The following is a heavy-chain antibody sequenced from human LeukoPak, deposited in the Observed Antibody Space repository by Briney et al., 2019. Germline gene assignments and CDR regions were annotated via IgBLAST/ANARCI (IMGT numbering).Heavy chain of an antibody. CDR3: AKERDTAMVTIDY. CDR2: IRYVGSNK. Sequence: PRGSLRLSCAASGFTFSSYGMHWVRQAPGKGLEWVAFIRYVGSNKYYADSVKGRFTISRDNSKNTLYLQMNSLRAEDTAVYYCAKERDTAMVTIDYWGQGTLVTVSS. D-gene: IGHD5-18*01. V-gene: IGHV3-30*02. J-gene: IGHJ4*02. CDR1: GFTFSSYG.